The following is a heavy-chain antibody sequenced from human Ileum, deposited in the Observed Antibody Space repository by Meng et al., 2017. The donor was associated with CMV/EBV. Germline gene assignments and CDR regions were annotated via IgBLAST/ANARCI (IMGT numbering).Heavy chain of an antibody. CDR3: AHGSTRRTQRFDP. Sequence: QITLKESGPTLVKPTQTLTLTCTFPGFSLTTSGVVVGWIRQPPGKALEWVALIYWDDDKRYSPSLKSRLIITKDTSKNQVVLTLTNVDPVDTGTYYCAHGSTRRTQRFDPWGQGILVTVSS. V-gene: IGHV2-5*02. D-gene: IGHD2-2*01. CDR2: IYWDDDK. J-gene: IGHJ5*02. CDR1: GFSLTTSGVV.